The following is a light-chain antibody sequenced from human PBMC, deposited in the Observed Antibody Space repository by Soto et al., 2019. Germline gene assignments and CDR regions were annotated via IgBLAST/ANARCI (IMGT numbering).Light chain of an antibody. CDR2: GAS. CDR3: QQYDNWPQT. V-gene: IGKV3-15*01. CDR1: QSVSRN. Sequence: EIVMTQSPATLSVSPGKKATAPCRASQSVSRNLAWYQQKPGQAPRLLIYGASSRATGIPVRFSGRGSGTEFTLTISSLQSVDFAVYYCQQYDNWPQTFGQGTKVDIK. J-gene: IGKJ1*01.